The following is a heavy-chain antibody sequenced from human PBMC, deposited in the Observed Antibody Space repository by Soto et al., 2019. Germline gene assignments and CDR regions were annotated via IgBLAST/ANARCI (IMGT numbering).Heavy chain of an antibody. CDR2: IYYSGST. D-gene: IGHD5-18*01. V-gene: IGHV4-39*01. CDR3: ARLGTATYYGMDV. CDR1: GGSISSSSYY. Sequence: PSETLSLTCTVSGGSISSSSYYWGWIRQPPGKGLEWIGSIYYSGSTYYNPSLKSRVTISVDTSKNQFSLKLSSVTAADTAVYYCARLGTATYYGMDVWGQGTTVTGSS. J-gene: IGHJ6*02.